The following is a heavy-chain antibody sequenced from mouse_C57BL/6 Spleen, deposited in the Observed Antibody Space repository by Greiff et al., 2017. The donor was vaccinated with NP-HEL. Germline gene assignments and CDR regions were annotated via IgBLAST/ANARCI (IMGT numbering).Heavy chain of an antibody. V-gene: IGHV10-1*01. CDR3: VRGGIYDGYQGAMDY. CDR1: GFSFNTYA. D-gene: IGHD2-3*01. J-gene: IGHJ4*01. CDR2: IRSKSNNYAT. Sequence: EVQLVESGGGLVQPKGSLKLSCAASGFSFNTYAMNWVRQAPGKGLEWVARIRSKSNNYATYYADSVKDRFTISRDDSESMLYLQMNNLKTEDTAMYYCVRGGIYDGYQGAMDYWGQGTSVTVSS.